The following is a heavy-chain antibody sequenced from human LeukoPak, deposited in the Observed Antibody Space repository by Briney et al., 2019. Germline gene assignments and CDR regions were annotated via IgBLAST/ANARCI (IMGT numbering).Heavy chain of an antibody. V-gene: IGHV4-34*01. CDR3: AREVWSQYNWFDP. Sequence: KSSETLSLTCAVYGGSFSGYYWSWIRQPPGKGLEWIGEINHSGSTNYNPSLKSRVTISVDTSKNQFSLKLSSVTAADTAVYYCAREVWSQYNWFDPWGQGTLVTVSS. D-gene: IGHD1-26*01. CDR1: GGSFSGYY. J-gene: IGHJ5*02. CDR2: INHSGST.